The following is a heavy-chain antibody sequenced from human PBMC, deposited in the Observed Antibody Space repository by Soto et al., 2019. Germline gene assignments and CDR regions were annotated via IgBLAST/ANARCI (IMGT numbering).Heavy chain of an antibody. CDR2: IKGSGSSK. CDR3: AKDVPYSSSWLNWFKS. CDR1: GFTFSSYA. D-gene: IGHD6-13*01. Sequence: SLRLSCAASGFTFSSYAMSWVRQAPGKGLEWVSAIKGSGSSKYYADSVKERFTISRDNSKNTLYLQMNSLRAEDTVVYYCAKDVPYSSSWLNWFKSWGQGTLVTVSS. J-gene: IGHJ5*01. V-gene: IGHV3-23*01.